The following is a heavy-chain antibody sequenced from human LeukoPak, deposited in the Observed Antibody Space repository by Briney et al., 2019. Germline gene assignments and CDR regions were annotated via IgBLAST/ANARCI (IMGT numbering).Heavy chain of an antibody. CDR1: GGSISSYY. D-gene: IGHD6-19*01. CDR3: ARHSSSGWNWFDP. Sequence: SETLSLTCTVSGGSISSYYWSSLRQPPGKGLEWIGYIYYSGSTNYNPSLKSRVTISVDTSKNQFSLKLSSVTAADTAVYYCARHSSSGWNWFDPWGQGSLVTVSS. CDR2: IYYSGST. V-gene: IGHV4-59*08. J-gene: IGHJ5*02.